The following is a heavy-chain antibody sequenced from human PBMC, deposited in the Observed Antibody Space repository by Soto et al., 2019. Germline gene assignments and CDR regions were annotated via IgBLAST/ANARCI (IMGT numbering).Heavy chain of an antibody. CDR2: ISFDGNIK. CDR1: GFTFSDYA. D-gene: IGHD6-19*01. Sequence: AGGSLRLSCAASGFTFSDYAMYWVRQAPGKGLEWVSVISFDGNIKYYTGSVKGRFTISRDNSKNTLHLQVNSLRTEDTALYYCARAPGHSVHSSGWQIDFWGQGTLVTVSS. CDR3: ARAPGHSVHSSGWQIDF. J-gene: IGHJ4*02. V-gene: IGHV3-30-3*01.